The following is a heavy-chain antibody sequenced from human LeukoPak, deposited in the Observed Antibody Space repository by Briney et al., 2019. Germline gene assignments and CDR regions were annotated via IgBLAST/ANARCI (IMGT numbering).Heavy chain of an antibody. D-gene: IGHD6-6*01. CDR2: INPNSGGT. Sequence: ASVKVSCKASGYTFTGYYMHWVRQAPGQGLEWMGWINPNSGGTNYAQKFQGRVTMTRDTSISTAYMELSRLRSDDTAVYYCARDRAAPSAEYFQHWGQGTLVTVSS. CDR3: ARDRAAPSAEYFQH. J-gene: IGHJ1*01. CDR1: GYTFTGYY. V-gene: IGHV1-2*02.